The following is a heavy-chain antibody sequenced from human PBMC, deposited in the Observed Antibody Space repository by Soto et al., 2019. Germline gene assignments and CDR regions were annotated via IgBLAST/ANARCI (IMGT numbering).Heavy chain of an antibody. V-gene: IGHV1-18*01. Sequence: QVQLVQSGAEVKKPGASVKVSCKASGYTFTGYGISWVRQAPGQGLEWMGWISAYNGNTNYAQKLQGRVTMTTDTSTRTAYMELRSLRSDDTAVYYCASSPLYYYGSRIPKNYYYYYMDVWGKGTTVTVSS. CDR1: GYTFTGYG. CDR2: ISAYNGNT. D-gene: IGHD3-10*01. CDR3: ASSPLYYYGSRIPKNYYYYYMDV. J-gene: IGHJ6*03.